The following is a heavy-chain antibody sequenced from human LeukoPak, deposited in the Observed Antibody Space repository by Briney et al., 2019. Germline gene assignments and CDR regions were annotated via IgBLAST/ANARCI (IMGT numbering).Heavy chain of an antibody. CDR3: TKDQSRLWSGTLGV. D-gene: IGHD3-3*01. Sequence: GGSLRLSCSASGFTFHDYAMHWVRQTPGKGLHWVSHISEDGDSTNYADSVRGRFTISRDNSKNSLYLQMNSLRTEDTALYYCTKDQSRLWSGTLGVWGPGTLVTVSS. V-gene: IGHV3-43*02. CDR1: GFTFHDYA. J-gene: IGHJ4*02. CDR2: ISEDGDST.